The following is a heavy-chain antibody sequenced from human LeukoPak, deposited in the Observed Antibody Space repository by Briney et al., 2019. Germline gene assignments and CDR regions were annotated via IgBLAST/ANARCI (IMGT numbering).Heavy chain of an antibody. CDR2: IKSKSDGDTT. J-gene: IGHJ4*02. V-gene: IGHV3-15*01. CDR3: AKGGLGESSLNNFDY. CDR1: GFTFTKAW. Sequence: GGSLRLSCAASGFTFTKAWMSWVRQAPGKGLEWVGRIKSKSDGDTTDYAAPVKGRFTISRDDSKNTLYLQMNSLRPEDTAVYYCAKGGLGESSLNNFDYWGQGTLVTVSS. D-gene: IGHD3-16*02.